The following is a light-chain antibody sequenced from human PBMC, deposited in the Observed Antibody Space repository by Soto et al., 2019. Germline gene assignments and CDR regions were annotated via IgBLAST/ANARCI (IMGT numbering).Light chain of an antibody. CDR3: QAWDSSTAWV. V-gene: IGLV3-1*01. J-gene: IGLJ3*02. CDR1: GHKH. CDR2: ENS. Sequence: SYELTQPPSVSVSPGQTASISCSGGHKHICWYQQKPGQSPVLVIYENSRRPSGIPERFSGSNSENTATLTISGAQAMDEADYYCQAWDSSTAWVFGGGTKLTVL.